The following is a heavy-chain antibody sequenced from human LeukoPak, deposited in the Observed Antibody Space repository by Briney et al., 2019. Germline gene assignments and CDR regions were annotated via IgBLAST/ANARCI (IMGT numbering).Heavy chain of an antibody. CDR1: GYTFTGYY. CDR2: INPNSGGS. D-gene: IGHD3-10*01. CDR3: ARDPEAGSGH. J-gene: IGHJ4*02. Sequence: ASVKVSCKASGYTFTGYYMHWVRQAPGQGLEWMGWINPNSGGSNYAQKFQGRVTMTSDTSISTAYMELSRLTSDDTAVYYCARDPEAGSGHWGQGTLVTVSS. V-gene: IGHV1-2*02.